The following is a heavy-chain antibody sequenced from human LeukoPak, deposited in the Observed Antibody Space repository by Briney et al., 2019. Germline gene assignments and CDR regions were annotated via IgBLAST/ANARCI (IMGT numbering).Heavy chain of an antibody. CDR1: GFTFSSYS. CDR3: AGVWVQRARNNWFDP. J-gene: IGHJ5*02. CDR2: ISSSSSYI. Sequence: NPGGSLRLSCAASGFTFSSYSMNWVRQAPGKGLEWVSSISSSSSYIYYADSVKGRFTISRDNAKNSLYLQMNSLRAEDTAVYYCAGVWVQRARNNWFDPWGQGTLVTVSS. D-gene: IGHD3-10*01. V-gene: IGHV3-21*01.